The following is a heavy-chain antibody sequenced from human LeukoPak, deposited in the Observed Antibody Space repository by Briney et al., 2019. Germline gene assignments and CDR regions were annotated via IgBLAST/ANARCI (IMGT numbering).Heavy chain of an antibody. CDR1: GGSISSGGYY. Sequence: SETLSLTCTVSGGSISSGGYYWSWIRQHPGKGLEWIGYIYYSGSTYYNPSLKSRVTISVDTSKNQFSLKLSSVTAADTAVYYCARVIGVNPRYYYDSSGLYFDYWSQGTLVTVSS. D-gene: IGHD3-22*01. CDR2: IYYSGST. J-gene: IGHJ4*02. V-gene: IGHV4-31*03. CDR3: ARVIGVNPRYYYDSSGLYFDY.